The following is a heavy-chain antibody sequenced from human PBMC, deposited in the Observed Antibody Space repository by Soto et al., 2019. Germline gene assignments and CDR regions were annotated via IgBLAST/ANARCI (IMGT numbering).Heavy chain of an antibody. CDR3: ARERPKLRLGSNKGGYFDY. CDR1: GFTFSSYG. CDR2: IWYDGSNK. D-gene: IGHD3-16*01. J-gene: IGHJ4*02. Sequence: GGSLRLSCAASGFTFSSYGMHWVRQAPGKGLEWVAVIWYDGSNKYYADSVKGRFTISRDNSKNTLYLQMNSLRAEDTAVYYCARERPKLRLGSNKGGYFDYWGQGTLVTVSS. V-gene: IGHV3-33*01.